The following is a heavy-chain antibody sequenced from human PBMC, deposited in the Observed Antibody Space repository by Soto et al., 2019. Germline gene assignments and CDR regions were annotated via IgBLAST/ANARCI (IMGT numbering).Heavy chain of an antibody. J-gene: IGHJ6*04. CDR1: GGSISSGGYY. V-gene: IGHV4-31*03. CDR2: IYYSGST. Sequence: PSETRSLTCTVSGGSISSGGYYWSWILQHPGKGLEWIGYIYYSGSTYYNPSLKSRVTISVDTSKNQLSLKLSSVTAADTAVYYCPRDRVVVVPAAIDYYYSMDVWGNRNTVTVSA. D-gene: IGHD2-2*01. CDR3: PRDRVVVVPAAIDYYYSMDV.